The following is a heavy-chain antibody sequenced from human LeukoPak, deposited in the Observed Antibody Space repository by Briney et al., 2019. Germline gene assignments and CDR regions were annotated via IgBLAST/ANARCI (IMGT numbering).Heavy chain of an antibody. Sequence: SETLSLTCTVSGGSISSYYWSWIRQPPGKGLEWIGYIYYSGSTDFNPSLKSRVTISVDTSKNQFSLKLSSVTAADTAVYYCASHSGAYYFDYWGQGTLVNVSS. J-gene: IGHJ4*02. CDR3: ASHSGAYYFDY. CDR2: IYYSGST. CDR1: GGSISSYY. V-gene: IGHV4-59*01. D-gene: IGHD2-15*01.